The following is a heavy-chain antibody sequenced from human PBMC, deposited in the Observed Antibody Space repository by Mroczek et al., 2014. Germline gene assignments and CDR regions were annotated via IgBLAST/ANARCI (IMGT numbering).Heavy chain of an antibody. J-gene: IGHJ4*02. CDR3: AREPRGAAAAATVGAFDY. D-gene: IGHD6-13*01. Sequence: QVQLQQSGPGLVKPSETLSLTCTVSGGSISSYYWSWIRQPPGKGLEWIGYIYYSGSTNYNPSLKSRVTISVDTSKNQFSLKLSSVTAADTAVYYCAREPRGAAAAATVGAFDYVGPGNPGHRLL. V-gene: IGHV4-59*01. CDR2: IYYSGST. CDR1: GGSISSYY.